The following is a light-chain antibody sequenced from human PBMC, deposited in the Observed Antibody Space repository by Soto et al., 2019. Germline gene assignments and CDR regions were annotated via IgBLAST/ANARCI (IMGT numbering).Light chain of an antibody. V-gene: IGLV1-40*01. Sequence: QSVLTQPPSVSGAPGQRVTISCTGSSSNIGAGYDVHWYQQLPGTAPKLLIYGNSTRPSGVPDRFSGSKSGTSASLAITGLQAEDEADYYCQSYDSSLSGYVFGTGTKLTGL. CDR2: GNS. CDR3: QSYDSSLSGYV. CDR1: SSNIGAGYD. J-gene: IGLJ1*01.